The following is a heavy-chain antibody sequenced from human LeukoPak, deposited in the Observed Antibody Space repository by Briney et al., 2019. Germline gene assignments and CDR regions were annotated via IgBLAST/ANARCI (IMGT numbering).Heavy chain of an antibody. V-gene: IGHV1-2*02. Sequence: ASVKVSCKASGYTFTAYYMHWVRQAPGQGLEWMGWINPNSNGTNYAQKFQGRVTMTRDTSISTAYMEPSRLKYDDTAVYYCARDDSFQFDSWGQGTLVTVSS. CDR3: ARDDSFQFDS. CDR2: INPNSNGT. J-gene: IGHJ4*02. CDR1: GYTFTAYY. D-gene: IGHD5-18*01.